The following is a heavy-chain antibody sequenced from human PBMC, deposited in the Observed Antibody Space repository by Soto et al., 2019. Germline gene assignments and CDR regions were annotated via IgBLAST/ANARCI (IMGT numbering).Heavy chain of an antibody. D-gene: IGHD2-15*01. CDR3: VLESGELGYCGGGSCPVDY. Sequence: QVRLVQSGTAVKKPGASVKVSCKASGYTFTSYDINWVRQATGQVLEWMGWMNANSGKTGYAQKFQGRVTMTRKTSISTVYMELSSVRSEDTAVYYCVLESGELGYCGGGSCPVDYWGQGTLVTVSS. V-gene: IGHV1-8*01. CDR1: GYTFTSYD. J-gene: IGHJ4*02. CDR2: MNANSGKT.